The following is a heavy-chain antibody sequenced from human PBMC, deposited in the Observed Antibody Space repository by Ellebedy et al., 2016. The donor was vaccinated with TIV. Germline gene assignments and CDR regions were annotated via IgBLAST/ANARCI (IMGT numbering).Heavy chain of an antibody. CDR3: ARDRPGITGIGEGDY. CDR1: GFTFSSYG. J-gene: IGHJ4*02. D-gene: IGHD1-20*01. Sequence: GGSLRLSCAASGFTFSSYGMHWVRQAPGKGLEWVAVISYDGSNKYYADSVKGRFTISRDNSKNTLYLQMNSLSAEDTAVYYCARDRPGITGIGEGDYWGQGTLVTVSS. V-gene: IGHV3-30*03. CDR2: ISYDGSNK.